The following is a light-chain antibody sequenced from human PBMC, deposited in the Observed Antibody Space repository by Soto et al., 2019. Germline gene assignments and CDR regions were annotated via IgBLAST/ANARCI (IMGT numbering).Light chain of an antibody. CDR2: DAS. V-gene: IGKV1-33*01. CDR1: QDIDKN. Sequence: IQLTQSPSSLSASVGDRVTITCQASQDIDKNLNWYQQKPGKAPKLLIYDASSLQTGVPSRFSGSGSATDFTFTISSLQPEDMATYYCQQYDNLLPITFGQGTRLEIK. J-gene: IGKJ5*01. CDR3: QQYDNLLPIT.